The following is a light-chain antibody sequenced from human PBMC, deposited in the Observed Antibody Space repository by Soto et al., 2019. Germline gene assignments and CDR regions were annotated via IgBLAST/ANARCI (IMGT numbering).Light chain of an antibody. Sequence: QSVLTQPPSASESPGQSVTISCTGTSSDIGDYNYVSWYQQHPGKAPKLMIYEVSKRPSGVPDRFSGSKSGNTASLTVSGLQAEDEADYYCSSYAGSNNWVFGGGTKLTVL. V-gene: IGLV2-8*01. J-gene: IGLJ3*02. CDR1: SSDIGDYNY. CDR3: SSYAGSNNWV. CDR2: EVS.